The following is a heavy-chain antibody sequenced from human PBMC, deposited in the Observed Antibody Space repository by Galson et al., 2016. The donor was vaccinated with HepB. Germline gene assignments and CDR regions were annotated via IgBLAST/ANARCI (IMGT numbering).Heavy chain of an antibody. Sequence: SVKVSCKASRYTFTSYYMHWVRQAPGQGLEWMGIINPSGGSTSYAQKFQGRVTMTRDTSTSTVYMELSSLRYEDTAVYFFATGLHFKQLDYWGQGTLVTVSS. CDR3: ATGLHFKQLDY. J-gene: IGHJ4*02. CDR2: INPSGGST. D-gene: IGHD1/OR15-1a*01. V-gene: IGHV1-46*01. CDR1: RYTFTSYY.